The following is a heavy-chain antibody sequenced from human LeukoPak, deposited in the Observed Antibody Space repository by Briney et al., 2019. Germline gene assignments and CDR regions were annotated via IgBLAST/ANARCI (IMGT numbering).Heavy chain of an antibody. CDR2: INPNSGGT. CDR3: ARVAPTYSSSWLFTHDAFDI. V-gene: IGHV1-2*02. D-gene: IGHD6-13*01. Sequence: ASVKVSCKASGYTFTGYYMHWVRQAPGQGLEWMGWINPNSGGTNYAQKFQGRVTMTRDTSISTAYMELSRLRSDDTAVYYCARVAPTYSSSWLFTHDAFDIWGQGTMVTVSS. J-gene: IGHJ3*02. CDR1: GYTFTGYY.